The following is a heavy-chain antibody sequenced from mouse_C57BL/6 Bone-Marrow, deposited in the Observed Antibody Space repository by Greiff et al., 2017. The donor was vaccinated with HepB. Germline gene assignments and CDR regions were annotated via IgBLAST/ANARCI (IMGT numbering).Heavy chain of an antibody. Sequence: EVKLMESGGDLVKPGGSLKLSCAASGFTFSSYGMSWVRQTPDKRLEWVATISSGGSYTYYPDSVKGRFTISRDNAKNTLYLQMSSLKSEDTAVYYCARRGRGDYDVYAMDYWGQGTSVTVSS. CDR2: ISSGGSYT. D-gene: IGHD2-4*01. J-gene: IGHJ4*01. V-gene: IGHV5-6*02. CDR1: GFTFSSYG. CDR3: ARRGRGDYDVYAMDY.